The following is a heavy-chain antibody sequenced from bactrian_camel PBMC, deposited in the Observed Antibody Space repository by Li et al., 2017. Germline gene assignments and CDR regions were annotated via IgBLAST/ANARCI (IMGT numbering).Heavy chain of an antibody. J-gene: IGHJ7*01. D-gene: IGHD7*01. CDR1: GYSYKSWS. V-gene: IGHV3S42*01. Sequence: DVQLVESGGGSAQAGGSLRLSCVLSGYSYKSWSMGWFRERSEGVAALDSEGRTMYAQSAKGRFTISKDNAENILYLQMNNLKPEDTGTYYCAARGSNVVGVTVTFVGMDNWGKGTQVTVS. CDR2: LDSEGRT.